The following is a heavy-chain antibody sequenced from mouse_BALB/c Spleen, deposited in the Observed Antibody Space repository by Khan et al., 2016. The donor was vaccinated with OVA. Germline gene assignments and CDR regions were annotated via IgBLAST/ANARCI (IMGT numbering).Heavy chain of an antibody. CDR2: MIYTGYT. V-gene: IGHV3-8*02. CDR3: ARSTYRYAFAY. Sequence: EVQLQESGPSLVKPSQTLSLTCSVTGDSITSGYWSWIRKFPGNKLEYMGYMIYTGYTDYNTYLKSRIAITRHTSKQQYYRQLNSVTAEDTATYYCARSTYRYAFAYWGQGTLVTVSA. J-gene: IGHJ3*01. CDR1: GDSITSGY. D-gene: IGHD2-14*01.